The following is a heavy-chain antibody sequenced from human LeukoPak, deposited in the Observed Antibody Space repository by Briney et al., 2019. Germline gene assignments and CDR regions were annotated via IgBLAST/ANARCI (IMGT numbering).Heavy chain of an antibody. V-gene: IGHV3-23*01. CDR2: ISGSGGST. J-gene: IGHJ6*03. D-gene: IGHD3-10*01. CDR3: AKQRGSGSYVSYYYYMDV. CDR1: GFTFSSYA. Sequence: GRSLRLSCAASGFTFSSYAMSWVRQAPGKGLEWVSAISGSGGSTYYADSVKGRFTISRDNSKNTLYLQMNSLRAEDTAVYYCAKQRGSGSYVSYYYYMDVWGKGTTVTVSS.